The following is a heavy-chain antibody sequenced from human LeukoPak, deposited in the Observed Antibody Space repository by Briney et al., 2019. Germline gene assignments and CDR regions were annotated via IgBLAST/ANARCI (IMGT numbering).Heavy chain of an antibody. CDR2: INPSGGST. V-gene: IGHV1-46*01. D-gene: IGHD1-26*01. CDR1: GYTFTSYA. Sequence: ASVKVSCKASGYTFTSYAMNWVRQAPGQGLEWMGIINPSGGSTSYAQKFQGRVTMTRDTSTSTVYMELSSLRSEDTAVYYCARVCRAYSGSYYFDYWGQGTLVTVSS. J-gene: IGHJ4*02. CDR3: ARVCRAYSGSYYFDY.